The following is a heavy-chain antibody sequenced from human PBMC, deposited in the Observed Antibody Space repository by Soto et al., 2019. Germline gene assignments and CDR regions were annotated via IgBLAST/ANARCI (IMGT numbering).Heavy chain of an antibody. CDR2: INPNSGVT. CDR3: ARGPAALPPGYYYYGMDV. Sequence: ASVKVSCKASGYTFTGYYMHWVRQAPGQGLEWMGWINPNSGVTNYAQKFQGWVTMTRDTSISTAYMELSRLRSDDTAVYYCARGPAALPPGYYYYGMDVWGQGTTVTVSS. V-gene: IGHV1-2*04. CDR1: GYTFTGYY. J-gene: IGHJ6*02. D-gene: IGHD6-6*01.